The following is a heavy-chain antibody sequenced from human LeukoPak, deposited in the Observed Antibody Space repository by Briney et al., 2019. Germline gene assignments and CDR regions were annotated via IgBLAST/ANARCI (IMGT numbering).Heavy chain of an antibody. CDR3: ARGDGGNFSDY. CDR1: GDSISSGDYY. Sequence: SETLSLTCTVSGDSISSGDYYWSWIRQPPGKGLEWIGYIYYSGSTYYNPSLKSRVTISVDTSKNQFSLKLSSVTAADTAVYYCARGDGGNFSDYWGQGTLVTVSS. J-gene: IGHJ4*02. D-gene: IGHD4-23*01. V-gene: IGHV4-30-4*08. CDR2: IYYSGST.